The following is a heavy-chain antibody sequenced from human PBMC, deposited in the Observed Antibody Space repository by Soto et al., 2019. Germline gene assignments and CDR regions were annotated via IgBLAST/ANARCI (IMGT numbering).Heavy chain of an antibody. J-gene: IGHJ5*02. V-gene: IGHV3-23*01. Sequence: PGGSLRLSCAASGFTFSSYAMSWVRQAPGKGLEWVSAISGSGGSTYYADSVKGRFTISRDNSKNTLYLQMNSLRAEDTAVYYCASPSRYQLPEDWFDPWGRGTLVTVSS. D-gene: IGHD2-2*01. CDR1: GFTFSSYA. CDR3: ASPSRYQLPEDWFDP. CDR2: ISGSGGST.